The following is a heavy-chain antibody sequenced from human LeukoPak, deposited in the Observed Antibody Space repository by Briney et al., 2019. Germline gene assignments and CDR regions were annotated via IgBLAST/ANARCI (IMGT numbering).Heavy chain of an antibody. CDR1: GGSFSGYY. J-gene: IGHJ5*02. CDR3: ARVASGSYYPWFDP. V-gene: IGHV4-34*01. D-gene: IGHD1-26*01. Sequence: SETLSLTCAVYGGSFSGYYWSWIRQPPGKGLEWIGEINHSGSTNYNPSLKSRVTISVDTSKNQFSLKLSSVTAADTAVYYCARVASGSYYPWFDPWGQGTNVAVSS. CDR2: INHSGST.